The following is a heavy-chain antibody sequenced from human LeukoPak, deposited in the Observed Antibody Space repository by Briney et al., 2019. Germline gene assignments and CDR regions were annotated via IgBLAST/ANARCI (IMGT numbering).Heavy chain of an antibody. J-gene: IGHJ6*02. CDR1: GFTFSSYS. CDR3: ARGSLYGDYYYYGMDV. V-gene: IGHV3-21*01. Sequence: GGSLRLSCAASGFTFSSYSMNWVRQAPGKGLEWVSSISSSCGYIYYADSVKGRFTISRDNAKNSLYLQMNSLRAEDTAVYYCARGSLYGDYYYYGMDVWGQGTTVTVS. CDR2: ISSSCGYI. D-gene: IGHD4-17*01.